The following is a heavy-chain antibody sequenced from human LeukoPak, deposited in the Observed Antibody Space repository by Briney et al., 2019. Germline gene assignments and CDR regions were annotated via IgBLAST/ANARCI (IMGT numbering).Heavy chain of an antibody. D-gene: IGHD6-13*01. V-gene: IGHV4-59*01. Sequence: SETLSLTCTVSGDSISSYYWSWIRQPPGKGLEWIGYIYYSGSTNYNPSLKSRVTISVDTSKNQFSLKLSSVTAADTAVYYCARVARRPYSSSWSSYYYYYYMDVWGKGTTVTVSS. J-gene: IGHJ6*03. CDR3: ARVARRPYSSSWSSYYYYYYMDV. CDR1: GDSISSYY. CDR2: IYYSGST.